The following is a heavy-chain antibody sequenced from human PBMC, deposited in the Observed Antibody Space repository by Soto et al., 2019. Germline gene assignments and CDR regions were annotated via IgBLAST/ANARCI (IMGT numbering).Heavy chain of an antibody. J-gene: IGHJ4*02. Sequence: PSETLSLTCTVSGGSISSYYWTWIRQPPGKGLEWLGYISDSGNTNYNPSLKSRVAMSIDTSKRQLSLNLWSLTAADTAVYDSARDMILVEGRPVAGPIDYWGQGTLVTVSS. CDR1: GGSISSYY. D-gene: IGHD6-19*01. CDR2: ISDSGNT. V-gene: IGHV4-59*12. CDR3: ARDMILVEGRPVAGPIDY.